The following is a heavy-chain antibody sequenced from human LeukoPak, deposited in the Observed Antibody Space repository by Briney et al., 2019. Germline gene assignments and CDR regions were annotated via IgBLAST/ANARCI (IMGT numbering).Heavy chain of an antibody. CDR3: AKVSGWSWFDY. D-gene: IGHD6-19*01. Sequence: WGSPRLSCAASGFTLFSHFISGGRPAPGEGLEWVSAISGSGGSTYYADSVKGRFTISRDNSKNTLYLQMNSLRAEDTAVYYCAKVSGWSWFDYWGQGTLVTVSS. CDR1: GFTLFSHF. J-gene: IGHJ4*02. V-gene: IGHV3-23*01. CDR2: ISGSGGST.